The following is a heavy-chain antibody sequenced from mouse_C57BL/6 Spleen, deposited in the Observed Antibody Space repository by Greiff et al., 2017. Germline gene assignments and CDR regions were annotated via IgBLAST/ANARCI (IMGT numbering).Heavy chain of an antibody. Sequence: VQLQQPGTELVKPGASVKLSCKASGYTFTSYWMHWVKQRPGQGLEWIGNINPSNGGTNYNEKFKSKATLTVDKSSSTAYMLLSSLTSEDSAVYYCARANDGYYASYAMDYWGQGTSVTVSS. CDR3: ARANDGYYASYAMDY. J-gene: IGHJ4*01. CDR2: INPSNGGT. CDR1: GYTFTSYW. D-gene: IGHD2-3*01. V-gene: IGHV1-53*01.